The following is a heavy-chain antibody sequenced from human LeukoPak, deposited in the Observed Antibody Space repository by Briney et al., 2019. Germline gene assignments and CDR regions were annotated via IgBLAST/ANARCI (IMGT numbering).Heavy chain of an antibody. V-gene: IGHV4-34*01. CDR3: ARDGSTRLVRGKWFDP. D-gene: IGHD6-6*01. Sequence: SETLSLTCAVYGGSFSGYYWSWIRQPPGKGLEWIGEIHHIGSPTYNPSLKSRVTISVDKSKNQFSLNLSSVTAADTAVYYCARDGSTRLVRGKWFDPWGQGTLVTVSS. CDR1: GGSFSGYY. CDR2: IHHIGSP. J-gene: IGHJ5*02.